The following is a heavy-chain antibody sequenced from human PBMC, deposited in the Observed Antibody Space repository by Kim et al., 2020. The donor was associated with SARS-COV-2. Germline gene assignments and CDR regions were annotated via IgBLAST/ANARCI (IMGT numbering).Heavy chain of an antibody. CDR2: IKTNTGNP. CDR3: TRKAATNAKGDFDY. V-gene: IGHV7-4-1*02. Sequence: ASVKVSCKASGYTFTTYNINWMRQAPGQGFEWMGWIKTNTGNPTYAQGFTGRFVLSLDTSVSTAYLEISSLKAEDTAVYYCTRKAATNAKGDFDYWGQGTLVTVSS. CDR1: GYTFTTYN. D-gene: IGHD5-12*01. J-gene: IGHJ4*02.